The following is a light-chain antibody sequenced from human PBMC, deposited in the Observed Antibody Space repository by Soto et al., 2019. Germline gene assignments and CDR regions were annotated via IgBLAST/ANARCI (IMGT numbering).Light chain of an antibody. CDR3: QQRSNWPPYT. CDR1: ESINTF. V-gene: IGKV3-11*01. J-gene: IGKJ2*01. Sequence: EIVLTQSPATLSLSPGERATLSCRASESINTFLGWYQQKPGQAPRLLIYGASNRATGIPARFSGSGSGADFSLTISSLEPEDFAVYYCQQRSNWPPYTFGQGTKLEIK. CDR2: GAS.